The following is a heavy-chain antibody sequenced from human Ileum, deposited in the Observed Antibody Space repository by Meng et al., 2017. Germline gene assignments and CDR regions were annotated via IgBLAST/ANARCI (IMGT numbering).Heavy chain of an antibody. CDR3: ARHGGYYQDF. J-gene: IGHJ4*02. D-gene: IGHD4/OR15-4a*01. Sequence: QGHLQEAGPGLVKPSETLSLTCSVSGASVSANSYWSWVRQPPGKGLAWIGQIDQSGNSYYSPSLKSRVTMSIDKSKNQFSLRLTSVTAADTAVYYCARHGGYYQDFWGQGTLVTVSS. V-gene: IGHV4-4*02. CDR2: IDQSGNS. CDR1: GASVSANSY.